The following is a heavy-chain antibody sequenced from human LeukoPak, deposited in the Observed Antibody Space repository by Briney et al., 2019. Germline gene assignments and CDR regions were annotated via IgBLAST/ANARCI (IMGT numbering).Heavy chain of an antibody. J-gene: IGHJ6*02. V-gene: IGHV3-23*01. CDR1: GITFSNYA. CDR2: ISGSAHKI. CDR3: TKGRGFDV. Sequence: GGSLRLSCVASGITFSNYAVSWVRQAPEKGLDWVSVISGSAHKIRYADSVKGRFTISRDNSENIVYLQMNNLRVEDTAVYYCTKGRGFDVWGQGTTVTVSS.